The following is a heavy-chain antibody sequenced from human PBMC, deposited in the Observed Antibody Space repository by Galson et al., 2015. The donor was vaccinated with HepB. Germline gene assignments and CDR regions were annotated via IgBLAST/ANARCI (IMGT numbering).Heavy chain of an antibody. V-gene: IGHV3-33*01. CDR3: ARDRYCSGTSCSSRFDY. Sequence: SLRLSCAASGFTFSGYGVHWVRQAPGKGLEWVAVIWYDGSNKYYADSVKGRFTISRDNSKSMLYLQMNSLRDEDTAVYYCARDRYCSGTSCSSRFDYWGQGTLVTVSS. CDR2: IWYDGSNK. CDR1: GFTFSGYG. D-gene: IGHD2-2*01. J-gene: IGHJ4*02.